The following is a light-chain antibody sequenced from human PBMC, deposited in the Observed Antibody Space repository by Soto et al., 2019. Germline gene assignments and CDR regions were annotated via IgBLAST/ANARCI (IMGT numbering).Light chain of an antibody. Sequence: QSVLTQPASVSGSPGQSITISCTGTSSDIGNYDFVSWYQQVPGTAPKAMIYEVSSRPSGVSNRFSGSKSGNTASLTISGLQAEDEAYYYCSSYTNSTSFILFGGGTQLTVL. V-gene: IGLV2-14*01. J-gene: IGLJ2*01. CDR2: EVS. CDR1: SSDIGNYDF. CDR3: SSYTNSTSFIL.